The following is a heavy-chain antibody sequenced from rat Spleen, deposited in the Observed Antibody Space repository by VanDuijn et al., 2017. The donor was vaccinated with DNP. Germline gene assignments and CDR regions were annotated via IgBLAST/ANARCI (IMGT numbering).Heavy chain of an antibody. CDR1: GFIFSNYW. D-gene: IGHD1-12*01. V-gene: IGHV5-20*01. J-gene: IGHJ2*01. CDR2: ISYDGGST. CDR3: ARHRTIMPYYYAMDA. Sequence: EVQLVESGGGPVQPGRSLKLSCVASGFIFSNYWMTWIRQAPTKGLEWVASISYDGGSTYYRDSVKGRFTISRDNAKSSLYLQMDSLRSEDTATYYCARHRTIMPYYYAMDAWGQGVMVTVSS.